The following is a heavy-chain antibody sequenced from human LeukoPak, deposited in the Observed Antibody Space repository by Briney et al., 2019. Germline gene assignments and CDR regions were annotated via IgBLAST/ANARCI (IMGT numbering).Heavy chain of an antibody. V-gene: IGHV3-23*01. D-gene: IGHD3-22*01. CDR2: ISGSGGST. Sequence: GGSLRLSCAASGFTFSSYAMSWVRQAPGKGLEWVSAISGSGGSTYYADSVKGRFTISRDNSKNTLYLQMNSLRAEDTAVYYCARDFYDSSGYFDYWGQGTLVTVSS. CDR1: GFTFSSYA. J-gene: IGHJ4*02. CDR3: ARDFYDSSGYFDY.